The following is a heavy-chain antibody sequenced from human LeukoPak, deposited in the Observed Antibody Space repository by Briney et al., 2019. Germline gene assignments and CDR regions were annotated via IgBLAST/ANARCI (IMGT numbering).Heavy chain of an antibody. D-gene: IGHD6-13*01. CDR3: ARYSSSLEYFQH. CDR1: GYTFTSYA. Sequence: ASVKVSCKASGYTFTSYAMHWVRQAPGQRLEWMGWINAGNGNTKYSQKFQGRVTITRDTSASTAYMELSSLRSEDTAVYYCARYSSSLEYFQHWGQGTLVTVSS. V-gene: IGHV1-3*01. J-gene: IGHJ1*01. CDR2: INAGNGNT.